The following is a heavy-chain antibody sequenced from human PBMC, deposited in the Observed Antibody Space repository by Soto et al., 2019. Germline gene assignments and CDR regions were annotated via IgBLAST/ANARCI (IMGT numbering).Heavy chain of an antibody. CDR1: GFTFDDCA. J-gene: IGHJ3*02. CDR2: ISWNSGSI. CDR3: AKPINVDPLLDYDAFDI. V-gene: IGHV3-9*01. Sequence: PGGSLRLSCAASGFTFDDCAIHWVRQAPGKGLEWVSGISWNSGSIGYADSVKGRFTISRDNAKNSLYLQMNSLRAEDTALYYCAKPINVDPLLDYDAFDIRRQRTMVTVSS. D-gene: IGHD2-8*01.